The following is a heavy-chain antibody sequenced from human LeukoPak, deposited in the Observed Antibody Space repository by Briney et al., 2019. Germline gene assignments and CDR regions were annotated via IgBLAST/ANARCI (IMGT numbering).Heavy chain of an antibody. CDR1: GFIVSTNY. D-gene: IGHD3-10*01. V-gene: IGHV3-7*01. Sequence: GALRLSCAASGFIVSTNYMSWVRQAPGKGLEWVANIKQDGSEKYYVDSVKGRFTISRDNAKNSLYLQMNSLRAEDTAVYYCAGLPVPWGQGTLVTVSS. J-gene: IGHJ3*01. CDR3: AGLPVP. CDR2: IKQDGSEK.